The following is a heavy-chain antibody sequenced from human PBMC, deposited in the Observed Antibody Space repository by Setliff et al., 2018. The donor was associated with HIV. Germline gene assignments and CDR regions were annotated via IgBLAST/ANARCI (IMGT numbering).Heavy chain of an antibody. D-gene: IGHD6-13*01. CDR3: AKDHSSSWYYFDY. CDR1: RFDFNNYW. Sequence: GGSLRLSCAASRFDFNNYWMCWVRQAPGKGLEWVSYISSSGSTIYYADSVKGRFTISRDNSKNTLYLQMNSLRAEDTAVYYCAKDHSSSWYYFDYWGQGTLVTVSS. J-gene: IGHJ4*02. CDR2: ISSSGSTI. V-gene: IGHV3-48*01.